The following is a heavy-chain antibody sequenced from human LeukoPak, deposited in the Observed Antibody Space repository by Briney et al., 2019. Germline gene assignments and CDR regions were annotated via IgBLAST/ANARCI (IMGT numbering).Heavy chain of an antibody. CDR1: GFTFSSYG. J-gene: IGHJ4*02. CDR2: IWYDGSNK. Sequence: SGGSLRLSCAAPGFTFSSYGMHWVRQAPGKGLEWVAVIWYDGSNKYYADSVKGRFTISRDNSKNTLYLQMNSLRAEDTAVYYCAKDPAMYYYGSGSQTYYFDYWGQGTLVTVSS. D-gene: IGHD3-10*01. V-gene: IGHV3-33*06. CDR3: AKDPAMYYYGSGSQTYYFDY.